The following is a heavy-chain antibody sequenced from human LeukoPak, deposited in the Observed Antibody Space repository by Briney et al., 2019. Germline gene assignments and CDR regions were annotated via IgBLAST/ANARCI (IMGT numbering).Heavy chain of an antibody. Sequence: GASVKVSFKSPVYTFTSYGIIRVGQAPGQGLEWMGWINAYNGNTNYAQKLQGRVTMTTDTSTSTAYMELRSLRSDDTAVYYCARDSDSYPPGVMGSFDIWGQGTMVTVSS. CDR3: ARDSDSYPPGVMGSFDI. CDR2: INAYNGNT. D-gene: IGHD3-16*01. V-gene: IGHV1-18*01. CDR1: VYTFTSYG. J-gene: IGHJ3*02.